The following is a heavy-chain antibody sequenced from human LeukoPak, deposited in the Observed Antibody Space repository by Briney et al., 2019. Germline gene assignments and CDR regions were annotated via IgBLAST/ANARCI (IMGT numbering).Heavy chain of an antibody. V-gene: IGHV4-59*08. Sequence: SETLSLTCTVSGGSITSYYWTWIRQPPGKGLEHIGYIYYSGNTNYNPSLKSRLTISVDTSENQFSLRLGSVTAADTAVYYCARLNSYIDDAFDIWGQGTMVTVSS. J-gene: IGHJ3*02. D-gene: IGHD4-23*01. CDR1: GGSITSYY. CDR2: IYYSGNT. CDR3: ARLNSYIDDAFDI.